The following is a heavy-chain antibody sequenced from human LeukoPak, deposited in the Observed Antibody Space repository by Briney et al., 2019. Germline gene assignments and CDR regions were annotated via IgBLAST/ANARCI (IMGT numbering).Heavy chain of an antibody. J-gene: IGHJ5*02. Sequence: SETLSLTCAVYGGPFSGYYWSWIRQPPGKGLEWIGEINHSGSTNYNPSLKSRVTISVDTSKNQFSLKLSSVTAADTAVYYCARFPSSRGWFDPWGQGTLVTVSS. D-gene: IGHD6-13*01. V-gene: IGHV4-34*01. CDR2: INHSGST. CDR3: ARFPSSRGWFDP. CDR1: GGPFSGYY.